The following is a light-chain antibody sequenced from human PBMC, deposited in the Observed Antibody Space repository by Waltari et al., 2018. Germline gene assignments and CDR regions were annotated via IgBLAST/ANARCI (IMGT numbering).Light chain of an antibody. CDR1: NIGIKS. V-gene: IGLV3-21*02. CDR2: DDY. J-gene: IGLJ2*01. CDR3: QVWESSSEVV. Sequence: SFVVTQPPSLSVAPGETASLTCEGYNIGIKSVHWYQQKPGQAPLLVVFDDYDRPSGIPERFLGSNSRHTATLKITKVEAGDAADYYCQVWESSSEVVFGGGTKLTVL.